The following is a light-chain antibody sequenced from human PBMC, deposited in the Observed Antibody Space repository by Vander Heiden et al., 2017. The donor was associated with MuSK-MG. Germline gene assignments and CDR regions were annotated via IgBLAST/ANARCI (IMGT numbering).Light chain of an antibody. J-gene: IGKJ1*01. CDR3: QQSYSTPQT. CDR2: AAS. Sequence: DIQMTQSPSSLSESVGDRVPIPCRASQSISSYLHWYQQKPGKAPKLLISAASSLQSGVPSRFSGSGSGTDFTLTISSLQPEDFATYYCQQSYSTPQTFGQGTRVEIK. V-gene: IGKV1-39*01. CDR1: QSISSY.